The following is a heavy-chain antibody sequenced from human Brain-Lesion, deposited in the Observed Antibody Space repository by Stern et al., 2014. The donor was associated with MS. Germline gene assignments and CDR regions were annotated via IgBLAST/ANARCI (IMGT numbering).Heavy chain of an antibody. CDR2: ISWNSCTI. J-gene: IGHJ4*02. V-gene: IGHV3-9*01. D-gene: IGHD1-14*01. CDR1: GFTFDDYA. Sequence: VQLVESGGDLVQPGRSLRLSCAAFGFTFDDYAMHWVRQAPGKGLEWVPGISWNSCTIGYADSVKGRFTTSRDNAYSSLYLQMNSLRPEDTALYYCARDITGSSAYFAYWGQGTLVTVSS. CDR3: ARDITGSSAYFAY.